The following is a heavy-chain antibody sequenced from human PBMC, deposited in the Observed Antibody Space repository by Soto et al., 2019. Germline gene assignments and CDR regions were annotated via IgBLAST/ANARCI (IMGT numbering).Heavy chain of an antibody. V-gene: IGHV1-18*01. CDR3: AREGPRPYYYYGMDV. CDR2: ISTYNGDA. CDR1: GYTFSTSG. D-gene: IGHD6-6*01. J-gene: IGHJ6*02. Sequence: QAQLEQSGAEVKKPGASVKVSCKSSGYTFSTSGISWVRQAPGQGLEWMGWISTYNGDANYAQRFQGRVTMTTDPSTSTTFMELRSLRSYDTAVYYCAREGPRPYYYYGMDVWGQGTTVTVSS.